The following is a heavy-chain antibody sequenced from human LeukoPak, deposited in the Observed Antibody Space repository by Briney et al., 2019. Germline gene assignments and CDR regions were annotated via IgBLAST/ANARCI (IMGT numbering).Heavy chain of an antibody. CDR2: IFYNGKT. Sequence: SETLSLTCTVSSGSSSNTLYYWGWIRQPPGKGLEWFGAIFYNGKTYYNPALKSRVTISVDTSKKQISLKLRSVTAVDMAVYYCARRIAVAYDAFDVWGQGTMVTVSS. CDR3: ARRIAVAYDAFDV. CDR1: SGSSSNTLYY. J-gene: IGHJ3*01. D-gene: IGHD6-19*01. V-gene: IGHV4-39*01.